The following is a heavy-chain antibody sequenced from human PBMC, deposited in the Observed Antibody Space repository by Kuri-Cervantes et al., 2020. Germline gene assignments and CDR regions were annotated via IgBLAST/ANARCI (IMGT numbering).Heavy chain of an antibody. D-gene: IGHD3-22*01. CDR2: INTNTGNP. CDR3: ASGYYYDSSGYITALDP. V-gene: IGHV7-4-1*02. CDR1: GYTFTSYA. J-gene: IGHJ5*02. Sequence: ASVKVSCKASGYTFTSYAMNWVRQAPGQGPEWMGWINTNTGNPTYAQGFTGRFVFSLDTSVSTAYLQISSLKAEDTAVYYCASGYYYDSSGYITALDPWGQGTLVTVSS.